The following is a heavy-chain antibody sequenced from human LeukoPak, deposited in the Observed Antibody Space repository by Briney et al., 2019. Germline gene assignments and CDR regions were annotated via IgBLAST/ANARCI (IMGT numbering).Heavy chain of an antibody. CDR1: GYTFTGYY. CDR2: INPNSGGT. CDR3: ARGIRTYYDSSGYSEY. V-gene: IGHV1-2*02. J-gene: IGHJ4*02. Sequence: ASVKVSCKASGYTFTGYYMHWVRQAPGQGLEWMGWINPNSGGTKYAQKFQGRVTMTRDTSISTAYMELSRLRSDDTAVYYCARGIRTYYDSSGYSEYWGQGTLVTVSS. D-gene: IGHD3-22*01.